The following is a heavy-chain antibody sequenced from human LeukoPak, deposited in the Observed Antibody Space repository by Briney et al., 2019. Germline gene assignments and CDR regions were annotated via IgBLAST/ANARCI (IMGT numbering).Heavy chain of an antibody. V-gene: IGHV3-7*01. CDR1: GFTFSNYW. Sequence: GGSLRLSCAASGFTFSNYWMRWVRQAPGKGLEWAADIKQDGSERHYVDSVPGRFTISRDNAKDSLYLQINSLGAEDTAVYDWVRWATSFDLWGQGILVTVSS. J-gene: IGHJ4*02. CDR3: VRWATSFDL. CDR2: IKQDGSER. D-gene: IGHD6-6*01.